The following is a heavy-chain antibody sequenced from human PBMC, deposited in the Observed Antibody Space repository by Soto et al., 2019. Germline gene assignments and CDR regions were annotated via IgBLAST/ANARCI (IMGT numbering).Heavy chain of an antibody. J-gene: IGHJ4*01. CDR3: ARDSYSTMIVVRFDY. D-gene: IGHD3-22*01. CDR2: ISYDGSNK. CDR1: GFTFSSYA. Sequence: GGSLRLSCAASGFTFSSYAMHWVRQAPGKGLEWVAVISYDGSNKYYADSVKGRFTISRDNSKNTLYLQMNSLRAEDTAVYYCARDSYSTMIVVRFDYWGHGTLVTVSS. V-gene: IGHV3-30-3*01.